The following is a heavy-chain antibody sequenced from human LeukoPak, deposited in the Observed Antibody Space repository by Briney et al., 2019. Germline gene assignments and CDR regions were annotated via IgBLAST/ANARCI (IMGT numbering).Heavy chain of an antibody. CDR2: ISGGGSTI. CDR1: GFSFSTYE. V-gene: IGHV3-48*03. Sequence: PGGSLRLSCTASGFSFSTYEMNWVRQAPGKGLEWVSYISGGGSTIYYAASVKGRFTISRDDAKNSLYLQMNNLTAEDTAVYYCVREYCSGGSCSDAFDIWGQGTMVTVSS. J-gene: IGHJ3*02. CDR3: VREYCSGGSCSDAFDI. D-gene: IGHD2-15*01.